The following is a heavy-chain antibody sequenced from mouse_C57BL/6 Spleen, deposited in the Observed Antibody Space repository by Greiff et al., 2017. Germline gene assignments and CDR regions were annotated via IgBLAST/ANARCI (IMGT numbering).Heavy chain of an antibody. V-gene: IGHV10-1*01. J-gene: IGHJ4*01. D-gene: IGHD2-4*01. Sequence: EVKLVESGGGLVQPKGSLKLSCAASGFSFNTYAMNWVRQAPGKGLEWVARIRSKSNNYATSYADSVKDRFTISRDDSESMLYLQMNNLKTEDTAMYYCVRGDYDGHAMDYWGQGTSVTGSS. CDR3: VRGDYDGHAMDY. CDR1: GFSFNTYA. CDR2: IRSKSNNYAT.